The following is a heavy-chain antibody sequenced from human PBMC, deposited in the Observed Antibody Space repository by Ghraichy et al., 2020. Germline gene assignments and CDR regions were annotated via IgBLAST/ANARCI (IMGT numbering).Heavy chain of an antibody. D-gene: IGHD3-9*01. CDR1: GGSISSSSYY. J-gene: IGHJ4*02. CDR2: IYYSGST. Sequence: SETLSLTCTVSGGSISSSSYYWGWIRQPPGKGLEWIGSIYYSGSTYYNPSLKSRVTISVDTSKNQFSLKLSSVTAADTAVYYCARHPWGLRYFDWLLSYFDYWGQGTLVTVSS. V-gene: IGHV4-39*07. CDR3: ARHPWGLRYFDWLLSYFDY.